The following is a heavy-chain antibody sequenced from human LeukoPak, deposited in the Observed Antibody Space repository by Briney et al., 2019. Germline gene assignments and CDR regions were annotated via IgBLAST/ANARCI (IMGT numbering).Heavy chain of an antibody. CDR1: GFTFSSYS. Sequence: GGSLRLSCAASGFTFSSYSMNWVRQAPGKGLEYVSAISSNGGSTFYADSVKGRFTISRDNSKNTLYLQMSSLRAEDTAIYYCVKGVQYSGNYYTFDYWGQGTLVTVSS. CDR2: ISSNGGST. J-gene: IGHJ4*02. D-gene: IGHD1-26*01. CDR3: VKGVQYSGNYYTFDY. V-gene: IGHV3-64D*09.